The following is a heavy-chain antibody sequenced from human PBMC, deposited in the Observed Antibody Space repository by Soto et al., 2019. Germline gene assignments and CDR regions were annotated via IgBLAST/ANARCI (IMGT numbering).Heavy chain of an antibody. CDR1: GFSLSTRGVG. CDR3: AHRPRGFTYFFDY. J-gene: IGHJ4*02. Sequence: QITLNESGPTLVKPTQTLTLTCTFSGFSLSTRGVGVGWIRQPPGKALEWLALLYWDDDERYSPTLMSRLTINNDTSKNQVFLTMTNVDPVDTATYYCAHRPRGFTYFFDYWGQGNLVTVSS. V-gene: IGHV2-5*02. CDR2: LYWDDDE.